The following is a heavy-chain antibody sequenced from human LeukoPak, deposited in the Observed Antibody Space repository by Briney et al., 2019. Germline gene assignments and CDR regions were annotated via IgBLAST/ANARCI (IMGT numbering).Heavy chain of an antibody. V-gene: IGHV3-7*01. Sequence: GGSLRLSCAASGFTFSSYWMSWLRQAPGKGLEWVANIQHDGSDQYYEDSVKGRFTISRDNAKDSLFLQMNSLRAEDTAVYFCARSFLMSFGELLSGGFDVWGQGAMVAVSS. CDR3: ARSFLMSFGELLSGGFDV. D-gene: IGHD3-10*01. J-gene: IGHJ3*01. CDR2: IQHDGSDQ. CDR1: GFTFSSYW.